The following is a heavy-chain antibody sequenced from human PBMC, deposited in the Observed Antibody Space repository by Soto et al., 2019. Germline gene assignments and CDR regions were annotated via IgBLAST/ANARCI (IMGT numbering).Heavy chain of an antibody. V-gene: IGHV4-34*01. D-gene: IGHD2-8*01. Sequence: QVQLQQWGAGLLKPSETLSLTCAVYGGSFSGYYWSWSRQPPGKGLEWIGEINHSGSTNYNPSLKSRVTISVDTSKNQFSLKLSSVTAADTAVYYCARGAPDIVLMVRIPNWFDPWGQGTLVTVSS. CDR1: GGSFSGYY. CDR3: ARGAPDIVLMVRIPNWFDP. J-gene: IGHJ5*02. CDR2: INHSGST.